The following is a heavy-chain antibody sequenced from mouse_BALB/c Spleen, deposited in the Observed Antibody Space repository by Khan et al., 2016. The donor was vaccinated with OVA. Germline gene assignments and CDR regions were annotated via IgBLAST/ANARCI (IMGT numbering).Heavy chain of an antibody. CDR3: ARDGYEFYAMDY. J-gene: IGHJ4*01. CDR2: IDPANGNT. V-gene: IGHV14-3*02. D-gene: IGHD2-2*01. Sequence: VQLQQSGAELVKPVASVKLSCTASGFNIKDTYMHWVKQRPEQGLEWIGRIDPANGNTKYDPKFQGKATITADTSSNTAYLQLSSLTSEDTAVYYCARDGYEFYAMDYWGQGTSVTVSS. CDR1: GFNIKDTY.